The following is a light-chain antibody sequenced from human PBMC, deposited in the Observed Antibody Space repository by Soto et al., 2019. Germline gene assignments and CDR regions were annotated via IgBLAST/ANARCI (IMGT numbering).Light chain of an antibody. V-gene: IGKV1-39*01. J-gene: IGKJ1*01. CDR3: QPGGTTPPWT. CDR1: QTISSY. Sequence: IQMTQSPSSLSASVGDRVTITCRASQTISSYLNWYQQKPGKAPKLLIYAASSLQSGVPSRFSGSGSGTDFTLTINSLQPEDFATYYCQPGGTTPPWTFGQGTKVEFK. CDR2: AAS.